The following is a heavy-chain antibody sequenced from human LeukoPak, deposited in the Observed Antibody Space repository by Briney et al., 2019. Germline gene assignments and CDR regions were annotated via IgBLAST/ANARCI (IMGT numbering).Heavy chain of an antibody. D-gene: IGHD5-12*01. Sequence: PSETLSLTCAVYGGSFSGYYWSWIRQPPGKGLEWIGYIYYSGSTYYNPSLKSRVTISVDTSKNQFSLKLSSVTAADTAVYYCARGIVATIMLDYWGQGTLATVSS. J-gene: IGHJ4*02. CDR2: IYYSGST. V-gene: IGHV4-34*09. CDR1: GGSFSGYY. CDR3: ARGIVATIMLDY.